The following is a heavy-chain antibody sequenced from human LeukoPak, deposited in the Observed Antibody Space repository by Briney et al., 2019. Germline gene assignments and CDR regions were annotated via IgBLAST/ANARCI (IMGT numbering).Heavy chain of an antibody. V-gene: IGHV1-69*13. J-gene: IGHJ5*02. D-gene: IGHD3-10*01. CDR3: ARDPIPTMARGDKNWFDP. CDR1: GGTFSSYA. Sequence: SVKVSCKASGGTFSSYAISWVRQAPGQGLEWMGGIIPIFGTANYAQKFQGRVTITADESTSTAYVELSSLRSEDTAVYYCARDPIPTMARGDKNWFDPWGQGTLVTVSS. CDR2: IIPIFGTA.